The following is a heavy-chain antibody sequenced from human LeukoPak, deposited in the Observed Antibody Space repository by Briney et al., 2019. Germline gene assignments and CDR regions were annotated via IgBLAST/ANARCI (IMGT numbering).Heavy chain of an antibody. Sequence: PGGSLRLSCAASGFTFDDYGMSWVRQAPGKGLEWVSGINWNGGSTGYADSVKGRFTISRDNAKNSLYLQMNSLRAEDTALYYCAKSPYTHYYDSSGYYSLGGDNWGQGTLVTVSS. CDR1: GFTFDDYG. J-gene: IGHJ4*02. D-gene: IGHD3-22*01. CDR2: INWNGGST. CDR3: AKSPYTHYYDSSGYYSLGGDN. V-gene: IGHV3-20*04.